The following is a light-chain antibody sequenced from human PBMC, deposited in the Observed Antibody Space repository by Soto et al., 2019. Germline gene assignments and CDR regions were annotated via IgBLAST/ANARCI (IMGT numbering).Light chain of an antibody. V-gene: IGKV3-20*01. CDR2: GAS. Sequence: EIVLTQSPGTLSLPPGARATLSCRASQSVSNNYLAWYQQKPGQAPRLLIHGASSRATGIPDRFSGSGSGTDFTLTISSLEPEDSAVYYCQQYGSSLPLTFGGGSKVEIK. CDR3: QQYGSSLPLT. CDR1: QSVSNNY. J-gene: IGKJ4*01.